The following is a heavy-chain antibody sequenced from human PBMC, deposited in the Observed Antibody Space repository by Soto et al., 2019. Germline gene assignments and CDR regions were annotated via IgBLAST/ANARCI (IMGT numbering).Heavy chain of an antibody. V-gene: IGHV2-70*19. CDR3: ARISGDHITDAFDV. Sequence: SGPTLVNPTQTLTLTCTFSGFSLPTTGMCVAWVRQPPGKALEWVALIDWEDDKKYNTSLKTRVTISKDTSKNQVVLTLTNVGPVDTATYYCARISGDHITDAFDVWGQGTVVTVSS. CDR1: GFSLPTTGMC. D-gene: IGHD4-17*01. CDR2: IDWEDDK. J-gene: IGHJ3*01.